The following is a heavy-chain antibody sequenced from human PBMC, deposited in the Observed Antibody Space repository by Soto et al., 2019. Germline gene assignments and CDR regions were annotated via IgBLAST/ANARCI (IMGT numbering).Heavy chain of an antibody. CDR3: ARGHFSDAEIDYYYYYGMDV. Sequence: QVQLVQSGAEVKKPGSSVKVSCKASGGTFSSYAISWVRQAPGQGLEWMGGIIPIYGTANYAQKFQGRVTITADKSTSTAYMELSSLRSEDTAVYYCARGHFSDAEIDYYYYYGMDVWGQGTTVTVSS. J-gene: IGHJ6*02. CDR2: IIPIYGTA. D-gene: IGHD3-3*02. CDR1: GGTFSSYA. V-gene: IGHV1-69*06.